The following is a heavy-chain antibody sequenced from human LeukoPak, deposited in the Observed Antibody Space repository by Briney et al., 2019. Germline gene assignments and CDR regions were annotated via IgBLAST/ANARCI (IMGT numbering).Heavy chain of an antibody. V-gene: IGHV1-69*05. CDR3: ARCSPGDSSNFYAVLQY. CDR1: GGTFSSYA. Sequence: SVKVSCKASGGTFSSYAVSWVRLTPGQGLEWLGGIIPVFGTTTYAQKFQAKVTMTTDKSTNTAYLEISSLTSDDTAVYYCARCSPGDSSNFYAVLQYWGQGTQVTVST. J-gene: IGHJ4*02. CDR2: IIPVFGTT. D-gene: IGHD3-22*01.